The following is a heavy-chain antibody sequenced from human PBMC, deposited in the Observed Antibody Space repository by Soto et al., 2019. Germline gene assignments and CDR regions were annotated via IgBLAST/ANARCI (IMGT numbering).Heavy chain of an antibody. CDR3: ARHANRNYYDAFDI. D-gene: IGHD3-10*01. CDR2: IYYSGST. Sequence: QLQLQESGPGLVKPSETLSLTCTVSGGSITGGTYHWDWIGQPPGKGLEWIGSIYYSGSTDPNQSLQSRGPIYPDPSKNQFALKLTSVPAADTAVYHCARHANRNYYDAFDIWGQGTMVTVSS. V-gene: IGHV4-39*01. CDR1: GGSITGGTYH. J-gene: IGHJ3*02.